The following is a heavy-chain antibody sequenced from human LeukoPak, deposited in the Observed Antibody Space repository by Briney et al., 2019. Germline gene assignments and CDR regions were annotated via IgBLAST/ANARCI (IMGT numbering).Heavy chain of an antibody. Sequence: KTSETLSLTCTVSGGSISSYYWSWLRQPPGKGLEWIGYIYYSGSTNYNPSLKSRVTISVDTSKNQFSLNLSSVTAADTAVYYCSRESGPYCPFGHWGQGTLVAVTS. V-gene: IGHV4-59*01. D-gene: IGHD1-26*01. CDR1: GGSISSYY. J-gene: IGHJ5*02. CDR2: IYYSGST. CDR3: SRESGPYCPFGH.